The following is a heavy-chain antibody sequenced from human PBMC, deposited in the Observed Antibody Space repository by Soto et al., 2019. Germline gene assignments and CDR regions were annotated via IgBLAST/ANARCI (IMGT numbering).Heavy chain of an antibody. D-gene: IGHD3-9*01. V-gene: IGHV1-3*01. CDR1: GYTLTSYA. J-gene: IGHJ4*02. CDR2: INAGNGNT. CDR3: ARTSATGYYTGDY. Sequence: GASVKVACRASGYTLTSYAMHWVRQAPGQRLEWMGWINAGNGNTKYSQKFQGRVTITRDTSASTAYMELSSLRSEDTAVYYCARTSATGYYTGDYWGQGTLVTVSS.